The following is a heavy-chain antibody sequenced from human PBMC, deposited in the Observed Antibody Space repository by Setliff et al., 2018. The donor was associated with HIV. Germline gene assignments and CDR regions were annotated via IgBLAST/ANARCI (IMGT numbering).Heavy chain of an antibody. CDR3: ARDDYLDGR. V-gene: IGHV3-7*03. J-gene: IGHJ4*02. D-gene: IGHD3-16*01. CDR2: IKEDGSEK. Sequence: PEGSLRLSCVGSGFSFSDAWMSWVRQAPGKGLEWVANIKEDGSEKNYVNSVRGRFTISRDNGNNSLSLQMNSLRVEDTAVYYCARDDYLDGRWGQGTLVTVSS. CDR1: GFSFSDAW.